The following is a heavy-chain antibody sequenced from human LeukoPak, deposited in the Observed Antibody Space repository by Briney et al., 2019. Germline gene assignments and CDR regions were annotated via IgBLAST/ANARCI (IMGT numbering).Heavy chain of an antibody. Sequence: GGSLRLSCAASGFTFSSYGMHWVRQAPGKGLEWVAVISYDGSNKYYADSVKGRFTISRDNSKNTLYLQMNSLRAEDTAVYYCAKDQFIGSGWDYWGQGTLVTVSS. J-gene: IGHJ4*02. CDR3: AKDQFIGSGWDY. CDR2: ISYDGSNK. D-gene: IGHD6-19*01. V-gene: IGHV3-30*18. CDR1: GFTFSSYG.